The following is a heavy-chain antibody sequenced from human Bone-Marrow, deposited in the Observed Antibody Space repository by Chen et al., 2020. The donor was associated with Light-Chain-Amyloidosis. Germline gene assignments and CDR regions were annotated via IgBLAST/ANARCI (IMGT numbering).Heavy chain of an antibody. CDR3: ARDLRERPTVFDF. CDR2: VKADSNDT. CDR1: GYNSTRYS. V-gene: IGHV1-18*01. D-gene: IGHD4-17*01. Sequence: QVQLVQPGAELKKPGASVKVTCKASGYNSTRYSFSWVRQAPGQGLERMGWVKADSNDTQVSQNFHDRVILTSDISTSTVYMGLRSLRSTDTAMYYCARDLRERPTVFDFWGQGTLVTVSS. J-gene: IGHJ4*02.